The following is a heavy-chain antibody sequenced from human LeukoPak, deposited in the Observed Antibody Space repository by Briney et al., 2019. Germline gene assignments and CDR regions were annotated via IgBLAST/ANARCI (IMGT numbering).Heavy chain of an antibody. D-gene: IGHD3-10*01. CDR1: GYSFTNYW. J-gene: IGHJ4*02. V-gene: IGHV5-51*01. Sequence: GESLKISCKGSGYSFTNYWIGWVRQMPGKGLEWMGVIYPDDSDTRYSPSFQGQVTISADKSISTAYLQRSSLKASDTAMYYCARQWGSGTYYNLDYWGQGTLVTVSS. CDR2: IYPDDSDT. CDR3: ARQWGSGTYYNLDY.